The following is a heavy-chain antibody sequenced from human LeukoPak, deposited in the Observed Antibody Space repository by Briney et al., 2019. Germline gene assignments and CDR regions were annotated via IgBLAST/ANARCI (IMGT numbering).Heavy chain of an antibody. J-gene: IGHJ4*02. V-gene: IGHV3-74*01. Sequence: HPGGSLRLSCEASGFTFSRYWMHWVRQAPGKGLVWVSRIKSDGKTNYADSVKGRFTISRDNAKNSLYLQMNSLRAEDTAVYYCARVGSSSWSTRYDYWGQGTLVTVSS. CDR2: IKSDGKT. CDR1: GFTFSRYW. CDR3: ARVGSSSWSTRYDY. D-gene: IGHD6-13*01.